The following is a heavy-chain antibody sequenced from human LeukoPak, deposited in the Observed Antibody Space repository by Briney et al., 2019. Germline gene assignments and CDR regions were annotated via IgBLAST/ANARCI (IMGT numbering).Heavy chain of an antibody. Sequence: ASVKVSCKVSGYTLTELSMHWVRQAPGKGLEWMGGFDPEDGETIYAQKFQGRVTMTEDTSTDTAYMELSSLRSEDTAVYYCATAVEEQWLSPGLDYWGQGTLVTVSS. CDR2: FDPEDGET. J-gene: IGHJ4*02. D-gene: IGHD6-19*01. V-gene: IGHV1-24*01. CDR1: GYTLTELS. CDR3: ATAVEEQWLSPGLDY.